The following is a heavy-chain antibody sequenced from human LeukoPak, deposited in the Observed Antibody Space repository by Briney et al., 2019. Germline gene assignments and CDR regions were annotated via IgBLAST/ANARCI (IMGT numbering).Heavy chain of an antibody. J-gene: IGHJ4*02. CDR2: INPNSGVT. Sequence: PAASVKVSCKASRYTFTGYYMHWVRQAPGQGLEWMGWINPNSGVTDYAQNFQGRVTMTRDTSISTAYMELSRLRSDDTAVYYCARDQFRGSYSDYWGQGTLVTVSS. D-gene: IGHD3-16*01. CDR1: RYTFTGYY. V-gene: IGHV1-2*02. CDR3: ARDQFRGSYSDY.